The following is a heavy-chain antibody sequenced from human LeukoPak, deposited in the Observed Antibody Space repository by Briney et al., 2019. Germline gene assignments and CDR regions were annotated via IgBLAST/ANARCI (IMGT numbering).Heavy chain of an antibody. CDR3: ARNGRYCATATCLDF. CDR1: GFTFSDYW. J-gene: IGHJ4*02. CDR2: INIDGSDT. D-gene: IGHD2-15*01. V-gene: IGHV3-74*01. Sequence: PGGSLRLSCAASGFTFSDYWMHWVRQAPGKGLVWVSRINIDGSDTTYADSVKGRFTISRDNATNSLYLQMDSLRAEDTAVYYCARNGRYCATATCLDFWGQGTLVTVSS.